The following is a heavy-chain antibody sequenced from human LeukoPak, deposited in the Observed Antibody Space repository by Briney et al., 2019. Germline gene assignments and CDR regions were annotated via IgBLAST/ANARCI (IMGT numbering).Heavy chain of an antibody. CDR2: IIPIFGTA. Sequence: GASVKVSCKASGGTFSSYAISWVRQAPGQGLEWMGGIIPIFGTANYAQKFQGRVTITADESTSTAYMELSSLRSEDTAVYYCARGMDDFSWFDPWGQGTLVTVSS. D-gene: IGHD3-3*01. J-gene: IGHJ5*02. CDR1: GGTFSSYA. V-gene: IGHV1-69*13. CDR3: ARGMDDFSWFDP.